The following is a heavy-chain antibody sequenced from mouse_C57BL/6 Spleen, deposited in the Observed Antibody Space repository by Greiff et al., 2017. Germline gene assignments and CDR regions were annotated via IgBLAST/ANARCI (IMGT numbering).Heavy chain of an antibody. CDR2: INPGSGGT. CDR1: GYAFTNYL. J-gene: IGHJ4*01. CDR3: ARRVRGTMDY. Sequence: VQLQQSGAELVRPGTSVKVSCKASGYAFTNYLIEWVKQRPGQGLEWIGVINPGSGGTNSNEKFKGKATLTADKSSSTAYMQLSSLTSEDSAVYFCARRVRGTMDYWGQGTSVTVSS. V-gene: IGHV1-54*01.